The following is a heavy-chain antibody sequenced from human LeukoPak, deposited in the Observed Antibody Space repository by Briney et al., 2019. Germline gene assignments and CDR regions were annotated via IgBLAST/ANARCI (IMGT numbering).Heavy chain of an antibody. D-gene: IGHD2-2*02. Sequence: PSETLFLTCAVYGGSFSGYYWSWIRQPPGKGLEWIGEINHSGSTNYNPSLKSRVTISVDTSKNQFSLKLSSVTAADTAVYYCARDRTRYCSSTSCYTDWFDPWGQGTLVTVSS. CDR2: INHSGST. J-gene: IGHJ5*02. V-gene: IGHV4-34*01. CDR3: ARDRTRYCSSTSCYTDWFDP. CDR1: GGSFSGYY.